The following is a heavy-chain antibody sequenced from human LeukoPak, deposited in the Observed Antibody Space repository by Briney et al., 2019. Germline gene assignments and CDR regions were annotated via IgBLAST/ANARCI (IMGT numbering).Heavy chain of an antibody. Sequence: PGGSLRLSCAASGFTFSSYAMHWVRQAPGKGLEWVAVISYDGSNKYYADSVKGRFTISRDNSKNTLYLQMNSLRAEDTAVYYCARDPKGAVHYWGQGTKVTVSS. CDR3: ARDPKGAVHY. CDR2: ISYDGSNK. J-gene: IGHJ4*02. V-gene: IGHV3-30-3*01. CDR1: GFTFSSYA.